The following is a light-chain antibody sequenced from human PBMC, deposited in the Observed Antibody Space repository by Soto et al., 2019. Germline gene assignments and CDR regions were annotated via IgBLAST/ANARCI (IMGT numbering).Light chain of an antibody. V-gene: IGKV3-20*01. J-gene: IGKJ1*01. Sequence: EIVLTQSPGTLSLSPGERATLSCRASQSVSSSYLAWYQQKPGQAPRLLIYHASSRATGIPDRFSGSGSGTDFALTISRLEPEDFAVFYCQLYGNSPWTFGQGTKVEIK. CDR3: QLYGNSPWT. CDR2: HAS. CDR1: QSVSSSY.